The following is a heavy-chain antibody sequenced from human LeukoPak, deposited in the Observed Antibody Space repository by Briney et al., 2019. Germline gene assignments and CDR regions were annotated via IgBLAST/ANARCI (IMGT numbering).Heavy chain of an antibody. J-gene: IGHJ4*02. D-gene: IGHD2-2*01. CDR2: LYYSGST. CDR3: ATGLPYASPQAGN. V-gene: IGHV4-59*01. Sequence: TSETLSLTCTVSGGSISSYYWSWIRQPPGKGLEWIGYLYYSGSTNYNPSLKSRVTISVDTSKKQFSLKLSSVTAADTAVYYCATGLPYASPQAGNWGQGTLVTVSS. CDR1: GGSISSYY.